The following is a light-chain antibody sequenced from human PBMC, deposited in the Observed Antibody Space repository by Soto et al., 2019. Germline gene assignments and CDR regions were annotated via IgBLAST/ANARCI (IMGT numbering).Light chain of an antibody. J-gene: IGLJ2*01. CDR1: SGHSSYA. CDR3: QTWDTGARVV. CDR2: ISSDGSH. V-gene: IGLV4-69*01. Sequence: QPVLTQSTSASASLGASVKLTCTLSSGHSSYAIALHQQQPEKGPRYLMKISSDGSHSKGDGSPDRFSGSSSGAERYLTISSLQSEDEADYYCQTWDTGARVVFGGGTKLTVL.